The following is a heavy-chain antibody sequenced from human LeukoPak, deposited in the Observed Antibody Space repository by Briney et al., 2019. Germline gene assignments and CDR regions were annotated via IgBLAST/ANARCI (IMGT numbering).Heavy chain of an antibody. CDR2: ISAYNGNT. D-gene: IGHD3-22*01. CDR1: GYTFTGYY. CDR3: ARDGGYYDSSGYFY. Sequence: ASVKVSCKASGYTFTGYYMHWVRQAPGQGLEWMGWISAYNGNTNYAQKFQGRVTITRDTSASTAYMELSSLRSEDTAVYYCARDGGYYDSSGYFYWGQGTLVTVSS. V-gene: IGHV1-3*01. J-gene: IGHJ4*02.